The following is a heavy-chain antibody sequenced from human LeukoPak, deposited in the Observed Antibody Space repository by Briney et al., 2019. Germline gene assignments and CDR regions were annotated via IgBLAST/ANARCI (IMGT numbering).Heavy chain of an antibody. Sequence: PSETLSLTCAVYGGSFSGYYWSWIRQPPGKGLEWIGEINHSGSTNYNPSLKSRVTISVDTSKNQFSLKLSSVTAADTAVYYCAASGYYGDAFDIWGQGTMVTVSS. D-gene: IGHD3-22*01. CDR2: INHSGST. CDR3: AASGYYGDAFDI. V-gene: IGHV4-34*01. CDR1: GGSFSGYY. J-gene: IGHJ3*02.